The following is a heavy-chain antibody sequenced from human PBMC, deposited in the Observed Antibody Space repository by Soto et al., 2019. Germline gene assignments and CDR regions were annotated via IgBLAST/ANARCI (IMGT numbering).Heavy chain of an antibody. D-gene: IGHD3-10*01. CDR1: GGSISSSSYF. CDR2: IYYSGST. V-gene: IGHV4-39*07. J-gene: IGHJ4*02. CDR3: AREPGRGAHLDY. Sequence: PSETLSLTCTVSGGSISSSSYFWGWLRQPPGKGLEWIGYIYYSGSTYYNPSLKSRVTISVDTSKNQFSLKLSSVTAADTAVYYCAREPGRGAHLDYWGQGTLVTVSS.